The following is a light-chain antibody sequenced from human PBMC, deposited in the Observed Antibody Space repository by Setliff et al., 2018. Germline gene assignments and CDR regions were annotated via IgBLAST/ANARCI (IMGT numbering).Light chain of an antibody. CDR2: IND. CDR3: QSFDSGVSGAL. V-gene: IGLV1-44*01. CDR1: TSNIGSET. J-gene: IGLJ2*01. Sequence: KRVIISCSGSTSNIGSETVNWYQQIAGTAPKLLIFINDRRPSGVPDRFSGSKSGTSASLVITGLQSEDEADYYCQSFDSGVSGALFGGGTKVTVL.